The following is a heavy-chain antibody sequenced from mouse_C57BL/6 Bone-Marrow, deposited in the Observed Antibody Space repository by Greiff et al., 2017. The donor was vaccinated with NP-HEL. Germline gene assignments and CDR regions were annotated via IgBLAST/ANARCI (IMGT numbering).Heavy chain of an antibody. Sequence: EVQLVESGPVLVKPGASVKMSCKASGYTFTDYYMNWVKQSHGKSLEWIGVINPYNGGTSYNQKFKGKATLTVDKSSSTAYMELNSLTSEDYAVYYCARDGGLRRGDYWGQGTTLTVSS. CDR3: ARDGGLRRGDY. J-gene: IGHJ2*01. D-gene: IGHD2-4*01. V-gene: IGHV1-19*01. CDR2: INPYNGGT. CDR1: GYTFTDYY.